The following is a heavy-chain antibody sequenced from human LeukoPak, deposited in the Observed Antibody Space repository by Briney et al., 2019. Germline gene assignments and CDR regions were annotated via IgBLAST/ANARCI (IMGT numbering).Heavy chain of an antibody. D-gene: IGHD6-19*01. Sequence: PGGSLRLSCAASGFTVSSNYMSWVHQAPGKGLEWVSILYSGSSTYYADSVKGRFTISRDTSRNTLYPQMNSLRAEDTAIYYCARARTYSSGWWYYFDYWGQGTLVTVSS. CDR1: GFTVSSNY. CDR2: LYSGSST. CDR3: ARARTYSSGWWYYFDY. J-gene: IGHJ4*02. V-gene: IGHV3-66*01.